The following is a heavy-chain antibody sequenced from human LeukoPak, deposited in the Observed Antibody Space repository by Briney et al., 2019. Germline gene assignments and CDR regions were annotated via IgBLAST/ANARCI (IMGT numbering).Heavy chain of an antibody. CDR1: GFTFNTYT. D-gene: IGHD4-17*01. J-gene: IGHJ4*02. Sequence: GGSLRLSCAASGFTFNTYTMNWVRQAPGKGLEWVSYISGSSGIIDYADSVRGRFTISRDNSKNMLYLRMNSLRAEDTAVYYCARDSHYDYGDYIFDYWGQGTLVTVSS. V-gene: IGHV3-48*01. CDR3: ARDSHYDYGDYIFDY. CDR2: ISGSSGII.